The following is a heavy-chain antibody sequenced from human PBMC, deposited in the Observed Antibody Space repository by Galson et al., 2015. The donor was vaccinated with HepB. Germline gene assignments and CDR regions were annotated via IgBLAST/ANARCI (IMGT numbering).Heavy chain of an antibody. V-gene: IGHV3-48*03. Sequence: SLRLSCAASGFTFSSYEMNWVRQAPGKGLEWVSYISSSGSTIYYADSVKGRFTISRDNAKNSLYLQMNSLRAEDTAVYYCARDHEYSSSSAPGYYGMDVWGQGTTVTVSS. D-gene: IGHD6-6*01. CDR1: GFTFSSYE. CDR3: ARDHEYSSSSAPGYYGMDV. CDR2: ISSSGSTI. J-gene: IGHJ6*02.